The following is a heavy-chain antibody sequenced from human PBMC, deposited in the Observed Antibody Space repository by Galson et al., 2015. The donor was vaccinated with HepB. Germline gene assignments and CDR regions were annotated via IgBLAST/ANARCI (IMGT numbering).Heavy chain of an antibody. D-gene: IGHD3-16*01. J-gene: IGHJ3*02. CDR3: ATDVPLTGGGALNI. Sequence: SCAASGFTFNHAWMVWVRQAPGQGLEWVGLIKSNIDGGTTDYAAPVKGRLSISRDDSKNTLYLQMNSLATEDTAVYYCATDVPLTGGGALNIWGQGTMVTVSS. V-gene: IGHV3-15*01. CDR2: IKSNIDGGTT. CDR1: GFTFNHAW.